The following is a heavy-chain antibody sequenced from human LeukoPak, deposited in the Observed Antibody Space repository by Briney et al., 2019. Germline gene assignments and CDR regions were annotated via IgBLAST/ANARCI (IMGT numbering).Heavy chain of an antibody. Sequence: GRSLRLSCAASGFTFSSYGMHWVRQAPGKGLEWVAVIWYDGSNKYYADSVKGRFTISRDDSKNTLYLQMNSLRAEDTAVYYCARDRGPDDYYYYGMDVWGQGTTVTVSS. CDR3: ARDRGPDDYYYYGMDV. V-gene: IGHV3-33*01. J-gene: IGHJ6*02. CDR1: GFTFSSYG. D-gene: IGHD3-10*01. CDR2: IWYDGSNK.